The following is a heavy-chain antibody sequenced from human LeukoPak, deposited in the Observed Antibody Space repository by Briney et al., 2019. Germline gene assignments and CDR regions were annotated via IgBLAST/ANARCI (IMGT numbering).Heavy chain of an antibody. D-gene: IGHD1-26*01. CDR3: ARVPGEMGATLAYLDY. CDR2: ISSSTTYI. V-gene: IGHV3-21*01. J-gene: IGHJ4*02. CDR1: GFTFDSFS. Sequence: PGGSLRLSCAASGFTFDSFSINWVCQAPGKGLEWVASISSSTTYIYYAGSVKGRFTISRDNAKNLVYLEMNSLRAEDTAVYYCARVPGEMGATLAYLDYWGQGTLVIVSS.